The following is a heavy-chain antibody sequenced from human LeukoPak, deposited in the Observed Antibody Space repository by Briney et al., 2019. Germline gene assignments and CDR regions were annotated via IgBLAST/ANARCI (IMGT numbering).Heavy chain of an antibody. D-gene: IGHD2-2*01. CDR2: IKQDGSEK. CDR1: GFTFSSYW. J-gene: IGHJ6*04. Sequence: PGGSLRLSCVASGFTFSSYWMSWVRQAPGKGLEWVANIKQDGSEKYYVDSVKGRFTISRDNAKNSLYLQMNSLRAEDTAVYYCARDSTRSAAKGFGAYYYYGMDVWGKGTTVTVSS. CDR3: ARDSTRSAAKGFGAYYYYGMDV. V-gene: IGHV3-7*03.